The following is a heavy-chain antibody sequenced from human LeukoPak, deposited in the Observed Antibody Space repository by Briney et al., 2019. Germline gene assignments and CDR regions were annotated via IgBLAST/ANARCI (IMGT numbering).Heavy chain of an antibody. D-gene: IGHD3-10*01. V-gene: IGHV4-59*12. CDR1: GGSISSYY. CDR2: IYYSGST. Sequence: SETLSLTCTVSGGSISSYYWSWIRQPPGKGLEWIGYIYYSGSTNYNPSLKSRVTISVDTSNNQFSLKLSSVTAADTAVYYCAAARGPRAFDIWGQGTMVTVSS. CDR3: AAARGPRAFDI. J-gene: IGHJ3*02.